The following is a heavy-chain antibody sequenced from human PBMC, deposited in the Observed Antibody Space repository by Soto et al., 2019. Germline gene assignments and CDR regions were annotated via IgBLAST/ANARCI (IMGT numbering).Heavy chain of an antibody. D-gene: IGHD4-17*01. V-gene: IGHV3-23*01. CDR3: AKGMTTLDY. CDR2: ISGSGDSA. CDR1: GFTFSKYA. J-gene: IGHJ4*02. Sequence: GGSLRLSCAASGFTFSKYAMNWVRRAPEKGLEWVSTISGSGDSAYYADSVKGRFTISRDNSKNTLYLQMNSLRVEDTAAYYCAKGMTTLDYWGQGTLVTVSS.